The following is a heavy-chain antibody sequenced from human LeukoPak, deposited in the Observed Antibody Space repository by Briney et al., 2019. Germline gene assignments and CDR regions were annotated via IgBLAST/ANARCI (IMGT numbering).Heavy chain of an antibody. V-gene: IGHV3-74*01. CDR3: ARDEVSAFDI. Sequence: GGSLRLSCAASGFTFSSYWMHWVRQAPGKGLVWVSHINSDGSSTSYADSVKGRFTISRDNAKNTLYLQMNSLRAEDTAVYYCARDEVSAFDIWGQGTMVTVSS. CDR1: GFTFSSYW. J-gene: IGHJ3*02. CDR2: INSDGSST.